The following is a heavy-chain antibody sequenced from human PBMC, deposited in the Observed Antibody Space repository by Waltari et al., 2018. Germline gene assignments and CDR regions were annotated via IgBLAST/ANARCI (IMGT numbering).Heavy chain of an antibody. D-gene: IGHD6-13*01. V-gene: IGHV3-23*04. CDR1: GFTFNSYA. CDR3: AKDHRSSTS. Sequence: EVQLVESGGGLVQPGRSLRLSCTASGFTFNSYAMTWVRQAPGKGLEWVSTISDGGAKTYYADSVKGRFTISRDNSKNTLSLQMNSLRAEDTALYYCAKDHRSSTSWGQGTLVTVSS. J-gene: IGHJ5*02. CDR2: ISDGGAKT.